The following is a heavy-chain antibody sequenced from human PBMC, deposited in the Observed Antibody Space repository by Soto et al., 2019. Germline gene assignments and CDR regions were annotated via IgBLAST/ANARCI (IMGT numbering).Heavy chain of an antibody. D-gene: IGHD3-9*01. CDR2: ISGSGGST. CDR3: AKADSRDFDWLWDY. J-gene: IGHJ4*02. Sequence: ETLRLSCAASGFTFSSYAMSWVRQAPGKGLEWVSAISGSGGSTYYADSVKGRFTISRDNSKNTLYLQMNSLRAEDTAVYYCAKADSRDFDWLWDYWGQGTLVTVSS. CDR1: GFTFSSYA. V-gene: IGHV3-23*01.